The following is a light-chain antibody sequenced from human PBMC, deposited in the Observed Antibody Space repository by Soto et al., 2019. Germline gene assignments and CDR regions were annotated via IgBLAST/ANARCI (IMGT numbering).Light chain of an antibody. Sequence: QSALPQPRSVSGSPGQSVTISCTGTSSDVGTYKYVSWYQQQPGKAPKLMVYDVSERPSGVPDRFSGSKSGNTASLTISGLQAEDEGDYYCCSYAGSYTGVFGGGTQLTVL. CDR3: CSYAGSYTGV. V-gene: IGLV2-11*01. J-gene: IGLJ7*01. CDR2: DVS. CDR1: SSDVGTYKY.